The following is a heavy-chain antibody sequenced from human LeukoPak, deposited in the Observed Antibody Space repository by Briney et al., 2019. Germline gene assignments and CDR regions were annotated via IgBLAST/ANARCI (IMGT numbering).Heavy chain of an antibody. CDR2: IYYSGTT. Sequence: SETLSLTCTVSGGSISSHYWSWIRQPPGKGLEWVGYIYYSGTTNYNPSLKSRVAISVDTSKNQFSLKLSSVTAADTAVYYCARGVYIAAAQYGYWGQGTLVTVSS. CDR1: GGSISSHY. V-gene: IGHV4-59*11. CDR3: ARGVYIAAAQYGY. J-gene: IGHJ4*02. D-gene: IGHD6-13*01.